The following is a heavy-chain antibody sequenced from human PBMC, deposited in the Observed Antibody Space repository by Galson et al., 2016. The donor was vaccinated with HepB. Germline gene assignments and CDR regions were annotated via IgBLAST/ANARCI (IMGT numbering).Heavy chain of an antibody. V-gene: IGHV3-30*18. CDR1: GFSFSTYG. J-gene: IGHJ2*01. Sequence: SLRLSCAASGFSFSTYGMNWVRQAPGKGLEWVAIISYDGTSEHYAESVKGRLTISRDNSKGTLYLQMNDLRVEDTAVYYCAKYHYAMVVETTPFFDFWGRGTLVTVSP. CDR3: AKYHYAMVVETTPFFDF. CDR2: ISYDGTSE. D-gene: IGHD2-15*01.